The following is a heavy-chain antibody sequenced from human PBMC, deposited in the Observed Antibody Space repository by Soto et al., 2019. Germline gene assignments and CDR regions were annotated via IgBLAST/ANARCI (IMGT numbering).Heavy chain of an antibody. D-gene: IGHD2-15*01. CDR3: AYTAEQHCSGGSCYPRAPFDY. J-gene: IGHJ4*02. Sequence: ASVKVSCKTSGYTLTAYAMHWVRQAPGHSLESMGWINADNCNTKDSEKFEGRVTITRDTAASTVYMELSSLRSEDTAVYYCAYTAEQHCSGGSCYPRAPFDYWGQGTLVTVSS. CDR1: GYTLTAYA. CDR2: INADNCNT. V-gene: IGHV1-3*01.